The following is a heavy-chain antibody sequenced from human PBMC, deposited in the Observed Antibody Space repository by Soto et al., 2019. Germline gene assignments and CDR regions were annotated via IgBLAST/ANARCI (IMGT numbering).Heavy chain of an antibody. CDR3: ARGATTGGWNWFDP. J-gene: IGHJ5*02. CDR2: IYYSGST. D-gene: IGHD5-12*01. V-gene: IGHV4-38-2*01. Sequence: SETLSLTCAVSGYSITSGYFWGWIRQPPGKGLEWIGSIYYSGSTYYNPSLKSRVTISVDTSRNQFSLKLTSVTAADTAVYYCARGATTGGWNWFDPWGQGNLVT. CDR1: GYSITSGYF.